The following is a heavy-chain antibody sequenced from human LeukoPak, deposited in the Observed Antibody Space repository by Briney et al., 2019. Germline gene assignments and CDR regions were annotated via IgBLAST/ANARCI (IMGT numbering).Heavy chain of an antibody. CDR1: GFTFSSSA. CDR2: ISNNGGYT. CDR3: ARGIAAPDY. Sequence: GGSLRLSCAASGFTFSSSAMSWVRQAPGKGLEWVSAISNNGGYTYYADSVQGRFTISRDNSKSTLCLQMNSLRAEDTAVYYCARGIAAPDYWGQGTLVTVSS. J-gene: IGHJ4*02. V-gene: IGHV3-23*01.